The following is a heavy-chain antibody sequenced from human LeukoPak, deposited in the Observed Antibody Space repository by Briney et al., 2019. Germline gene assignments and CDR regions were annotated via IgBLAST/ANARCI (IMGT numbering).Heavy chain of an antibody. Sequence: GGSLRLSCAASGFTFSSYWMSWVRQAPGKGLEWVANIKQDGSEKYYVDSVKGRFTISRDNAKNSPYLQMNSLRAEDTAVYYCARGVGYYYDSSGYYQTFDYWGQGTLVTVSS. J-gene: IGHJ4*02. V-gene: IGHV3-7*01. CDR2: IKQDGSEK. CDR1: GFTFSSYW. D-gene: IGHD3-22*01. CDR3: ARGVGYYYDSSGYYQTFDY.